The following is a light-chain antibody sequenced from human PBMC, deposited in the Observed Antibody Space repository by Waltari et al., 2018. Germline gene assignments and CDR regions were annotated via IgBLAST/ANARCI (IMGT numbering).Light chain of an antibody. CDR2: GAS. V-gene: IGKV3-20*01. CDR3: QQYGSSYS. J-gene: IGKJ4*01. Sequence: EIVLTQSPGTLSLSPGERVTLSCRASQHVTSRYVAWYQQKPGQAPRLLIYGASSRATGIPDRFSGSGSGTDFTLTISRVEPEDFALYYCQQYGSSYSFGGGTKVEIK. CDR1: QHVTSRY.